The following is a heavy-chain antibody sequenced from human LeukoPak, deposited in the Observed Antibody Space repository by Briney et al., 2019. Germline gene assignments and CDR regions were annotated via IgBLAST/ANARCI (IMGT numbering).Heavy chain of an antibody. J-gene: IGHJ6*02. V-gene: IGHV3-53*04. CDR2: IYSGGST. CDR3: ARDLLLWFGEAGYYYHGMDV. CDR1: GFTVSSNY. D-gene: IGHD3-10*01. Sequence: PGGSLRLSCAASGFTVSSNYMSWVRQAPGKGLEWVSVIYSGGSTYYADSVKGRFTISRHNSKHTLYLQMNSLRAEDTAVYYCARDLLLWFGEAGYYYHGMDVWGQGTTVTVSS.